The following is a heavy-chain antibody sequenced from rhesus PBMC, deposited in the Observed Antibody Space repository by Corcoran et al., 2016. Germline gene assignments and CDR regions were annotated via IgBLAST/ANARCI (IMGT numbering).Heavy chain of an antibody. D-gene: IGHD3-28*01. CDR3: AKGRYYYDSGYYKPFDY. V-gene: IGHV3S5*01. J-gene: IGHJ4*01. CDR2: ISNGGWST. Sequence: DVQLVESGGGLVQPGGSLRLSCAASGFTFSSYGMSWVRQAPGKGMEWVSYISNGGWSTYYVDSVKRLFTISRDNSKNTLSLQMNSLRAEDTAVYYCAKGRYYYDSGYYKPFDYWGQGVLVTVSS. CDR1: GFTFSSYG.